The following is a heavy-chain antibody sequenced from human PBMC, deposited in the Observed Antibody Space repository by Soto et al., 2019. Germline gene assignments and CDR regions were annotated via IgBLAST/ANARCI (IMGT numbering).Heavy chain of an antibody. CDR1: GFTFSDYY. D-gene: IGHD6-13*01. CDR2: ISSSGTTV. V-gene: IGHV3-11*01. CDR3: ARDIAAAGLPYFDY. Sequence: GGSLRLSCAASGFTFSDYYMSWIRQAPGKGLEWISHISSSGTTVYYADSVKGRFTISRDNAKNSLYLQMNSLRAEDTAVYYCARDIAAAGLPYFDYWGQGTLVTVSS. J-gene: IGHJ4*02.